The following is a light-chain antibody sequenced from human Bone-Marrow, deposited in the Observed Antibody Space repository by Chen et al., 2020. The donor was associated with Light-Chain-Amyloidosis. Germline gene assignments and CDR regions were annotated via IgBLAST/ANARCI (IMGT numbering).Light chain of an antibody. CDR2: DSS. CDR3: QQYGTSPLT. Sequence: EIVLTQSPGTLSLSPGAGANLSCRASQTISSNYLTWYQQKFGQAPRLLIYDSSSRATGIPDRFTGSGSGTDCTLTINRLEPEDFAMYYCQQYGTSPLTFGGGTKVEIK. CDR1: QTISSNY. V-gene: IGKV3-20*01. J-gene: IGKJ4*01.